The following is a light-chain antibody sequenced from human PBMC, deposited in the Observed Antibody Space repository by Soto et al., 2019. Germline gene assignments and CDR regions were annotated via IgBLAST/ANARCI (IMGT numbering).Light chain of an antibody. J-gene: IGKJ4*01. V-gene: IGKV3-20*01. Sequence: EIVLTQSPGTLSLSPGERATLSCRASQSVGSSYLAWYQQKPGQAPRLLIYGASSRASGIPDRFSGSGSGTDFTRTIGRLEPEDFAVYYCQQYSTSPPLTFGGGTRVEIK. CDR2: GAS. CDR3: QQYSTSPPLT. CDR1: QSVGSSY.